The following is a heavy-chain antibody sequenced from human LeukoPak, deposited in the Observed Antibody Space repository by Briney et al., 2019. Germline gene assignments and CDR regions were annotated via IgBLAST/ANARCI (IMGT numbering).Heavy chain of an antibody. CDR3: ARTYSSSLNWFDP. Sequence: PGGSLRLSCAASGSTVSSNYMSWVRQAPGKGLEWVSIIYSGGSTYYADSVKGRFTISRDNSKNTLYLQMNSLRAEDTAVYYCARTYSSSLNWFDPWGQGTLVTVSS. J-gene: IGHJ5*02. D-gene: IGHD6-6*01. CDR1: GSTVSSNY. CDR2: IYSGGST. V-gene: IGHV3-53*01.